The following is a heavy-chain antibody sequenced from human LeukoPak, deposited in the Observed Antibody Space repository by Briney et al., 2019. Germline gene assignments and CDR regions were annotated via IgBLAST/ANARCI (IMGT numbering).Heavy chain of an antibody. J-gene: IGHJ4*02. V-gene: IGHV3-23*01. Sequence: GGSLRLSCVASKFTFSSYWMSWVRQAPVKGLEWVSAISGDGTRTYYADSVKGRFTISRDNSKNTLYLEMSSLRVEDTAIYYCAKWPEGAMDYFDYWGQGTLVTVSS. CDR1: KFTFSSYW. CDR2: ISGDGTRT. D-gene: IGHD3-16*01. CDR3: AKWPEGAMDYFDY.